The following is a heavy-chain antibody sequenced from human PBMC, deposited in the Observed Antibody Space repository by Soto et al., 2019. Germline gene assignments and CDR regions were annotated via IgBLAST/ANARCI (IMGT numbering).Heavy chain of an antibody. CDR3: ARPDCTDGVCYVDY. D-gene: IGHD2-8*01. CDR1: GFTFSSYW. J-gene: IGHJ4*02. V-gene: IGHV3-74*01. Sequence: EVQLVESGGGLDQPGGSLRLSCAASGFTFSSYWMHWVRQTPGKGLVWVSRINSDGSSTNYADSVKGRFTISRDNAKNTLYLQMNGLRAEDTAVYYCARPDCTDGVCYVDYWGQGTLVTVSS. CDR2: INSDGSST.